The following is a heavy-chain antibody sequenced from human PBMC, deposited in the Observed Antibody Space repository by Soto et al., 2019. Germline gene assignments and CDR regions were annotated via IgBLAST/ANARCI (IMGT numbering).Heavy chain of an antibody. D-gene: IGHD1-7*01. CDR3: AREWYNWNYSFNYYGMDV. J-gene: IGHJ6*02. Sequence: QVQLVESGGGVVRPGRSLRLSCAASGFTFSSYAMHWVRQAPGKGLEWVAVISYDGSNKYYADSVKGRFTISRDNSKNTLYLQMNSLRAEDTAVYYCAREWYNWNYSFNYYGMDVWGQGTTVTVSS. CDR1: GFTFSSYA. V-gene: IGHV3-30-3*01. CDR2: ISYDGSNK.